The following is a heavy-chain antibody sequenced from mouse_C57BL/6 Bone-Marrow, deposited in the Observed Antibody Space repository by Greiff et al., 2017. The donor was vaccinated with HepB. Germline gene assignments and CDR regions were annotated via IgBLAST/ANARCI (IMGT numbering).Heavy chain of an antibody. V-gene: IGHV3-8*01. CDR1: GYSITSDY. CDR2: ISYSGST. J-gene: IGHJ2*01. CDR3: ARLIYYDYDDEGDYFDY. D-gene: IGHD2-4*01. Sequence: VQLKESGPGLAKPSQTLSLTCSVTGYSITSDYWNWIRKFPGNKLEYMGYISYSGSTYYNPSLKSRISITRDTSKNQYYLQLNSVTTEDTATYYCARLIYYDYDDEGDYFDYWGQGTTLTVSS.